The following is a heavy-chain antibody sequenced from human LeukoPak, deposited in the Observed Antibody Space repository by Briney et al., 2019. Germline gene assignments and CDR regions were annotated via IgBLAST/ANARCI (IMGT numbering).Heavy chain of an antibody. V-gene: IGHV4-30-2*03. CDR1: GGSISSGGYS. CDR3: ARLETVGGANYFDH. D-gene: IGHD2-21*01. Sequence: SQTLSLTCAVSGGSISSGGYSWSWIRQPPGKGLEWIGYIYHSGTTYYTASLKSRVTISVDTSKTQYSLSLTLVTAADTAVYFCARLETVGGANYFDHWGQGALVTVSS. J-gene: IGHJ4*02. CDR2: IYHSGTT.